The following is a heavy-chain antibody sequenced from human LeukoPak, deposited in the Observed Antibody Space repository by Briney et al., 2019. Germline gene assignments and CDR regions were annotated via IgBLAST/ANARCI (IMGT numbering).Heavy chain of an antibody. CDR3: ARQGSGRSSDY. CDR2: IYYSGST. D-gene: IGHD1-26*01. V-gene: IGHV4-39*01. J-gene: IGHJ4*02. CDR1: GGSISSSSYS. Sequence: SETLSLTCTVSGGSISSSSYSWGRIRQPPGKGLEWIGSIYYSGSTFYNPSLKSRVTISVDTSKNQFSLKLSSVTAADTAVYYCARQGSGRSSDYWGQGTLVTVSS.